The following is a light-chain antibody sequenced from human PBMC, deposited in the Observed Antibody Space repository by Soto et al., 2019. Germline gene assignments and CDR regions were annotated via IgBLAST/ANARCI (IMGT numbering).Light chain of an antibody. Sequence: EIVLTQSPATLASSPGEKVTLSCRASQNIKTHLAWYQQKPGQSPRLLIYGASSRATGIPDRFSGSGSGTDFTLTISRLEPEDFAVYYCQQYGSSRWTFGQGTKVEIK. J-gene: IGKJ1*01. CDR2: GAS. V-gene: IGKV3-20*01. CDR3: QQYGSSRWT. CDR1: QNIKTH.